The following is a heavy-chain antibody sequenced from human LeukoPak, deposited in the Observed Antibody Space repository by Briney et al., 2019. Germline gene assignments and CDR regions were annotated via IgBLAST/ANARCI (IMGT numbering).Heavy chain of an antibody. CDR1: GLTFSDYY. V-gene: IGHV3-11*04. J-gene: IGHJ4*02. Sequence: GGSLRLSCVASGLTFSDYYMSWVRQAPGKGLEWISYISSTGYTIYYADSVKGRFTISRDNSKNTLYLQMNSLRAEDTAVYYCARESYYDFWSGYYVLAPPGFHYFDYWGQGTLVTVSS. CDR3: ARESYYDFWSGYYVLAPPGFHYFDY. CDR2: ISSTGYTI. D-gene: IGHD3-3*01.